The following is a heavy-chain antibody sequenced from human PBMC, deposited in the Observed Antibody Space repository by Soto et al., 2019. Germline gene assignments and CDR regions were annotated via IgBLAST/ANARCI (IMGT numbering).Heavy chain of an antibody. CDR1: VFTFSSYA. V-gene: IGHV3-23*01. CDR3: AKDTEDLRFGESPQTYYYGMDV. CDR2: ISGSGGST. J-gene: IGHJ6*01. D-gene: IGHD3-10*01. Sequence: GGSLRLSCASSVFTFSSYAMSWVRQAPGNGLELPPAISGSGGSTYYADSVKGRFTISRDNSKNTLYLQMNSLRAEDTAVYYCAKDTEDLRFGESPQTYYYGMDVWGRGTTVTVSS.